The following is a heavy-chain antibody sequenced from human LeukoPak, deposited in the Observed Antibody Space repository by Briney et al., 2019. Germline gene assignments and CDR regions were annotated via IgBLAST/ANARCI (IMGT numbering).Heavy chain of an antibody. Sequence: SQTLSLICTVSGGSISSGGYYWSWIRQHPGKGLEWIGYIYYSGSTYYNPSLKSRVTISVDTSKNQFSLKLSSVTAADTAVYYCARVKIVVVVAATPRSDWFDPWGQGTLVTVSS. CDR2: IYYSGST. J-gene: IGHJ5*02. V-gene: IGHV4-31*03. CDR1: GGSISSGGYY. CDR3: ARVKIVVVVAATPRSDWFDP. D-gene: IGHD2-15*01.